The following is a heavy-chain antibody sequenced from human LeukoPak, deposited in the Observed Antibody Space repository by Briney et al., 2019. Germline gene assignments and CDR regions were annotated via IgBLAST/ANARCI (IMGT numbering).Heavy chain of an antibody. J-gene: IGHJ4*02. CDR3: ARGRESDWTDYLCDY. V-gene: IGHV6-1*01. CDR2: TSYRSKLYY. CDR1: GDSVPSNGAA. D-gene: IGHD1-1*01. Sequence: SQSLSLTCAIFGDSVPSNGAAWDWIRQSPSRGLEWLGRTSYRSKLYYDYAVSVTSRITVKPDTYKNQCSLQLNSVTPEDTAVYYCARGRESDWTDYLCDYGAQGTLVTVSS.